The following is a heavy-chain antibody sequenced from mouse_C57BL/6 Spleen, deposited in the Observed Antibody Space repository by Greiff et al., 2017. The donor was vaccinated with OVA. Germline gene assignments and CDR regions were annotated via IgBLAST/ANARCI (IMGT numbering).Heavy chain of an antibody. CDR2: IRYDGSN. Sequence: EVKLMESGPGLVKPSQSLSLTCSVTGYSITSGYYWNWIRQFPGNKLECMGYIRYDGSNNYNPSLKNRISITRDTSNNQFFLKLNSVTTEDTATYYCAREGDYYGSSDWYVDVWGTGTTVTVSS. CDR1: GYSITSGYY. V-gene: IGHV3-6*01. J-gene: IGHJ1*03. CDR3: AREGDYYGSSDWYVDV. D-gene: IGHD1-1*01.